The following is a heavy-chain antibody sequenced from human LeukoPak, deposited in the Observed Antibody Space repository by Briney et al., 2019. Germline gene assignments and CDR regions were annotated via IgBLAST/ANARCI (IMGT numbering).Heavy chain of an antibody. J-gene: IGHJ6*03. Sequence: PGGSLRLSCVVSGFTFSDYYMTWIRQAPGKGPEWVSYISSSGSAVHYTDSVKGRFTISRDNAKNSLYLQMNSLRGEDTALYYCARTGYCSGGRCYGSSYYYMDDWGKGTTVTVSS. D-gene: IGHD2-15*01. CDR3: ARTGYCSGGRCYGSSYYYMDD. V-gene: IGHV3-11*04. CDR2: ISSSGSAV. CDR1: GFTFSDYY.